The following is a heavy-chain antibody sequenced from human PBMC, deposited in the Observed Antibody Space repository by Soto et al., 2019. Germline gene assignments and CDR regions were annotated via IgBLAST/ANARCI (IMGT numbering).Heavy chain of an antibody. Sequence: QVQLVESGGGVVQPGRSLRLSCAASGFTFSSYGMHWVRQAPGKGLEWVAVIWYDGSNKYYADSVKGGFTISRDNSKNKLYRQMNRLRAEDTAVYYCARDTVDYGGNSVGRPLDYWGQGTLVTVSS. CDR2: IWYDGSNK. V-gene: IGHV3-33*01. D-gene: IGHD4-17*01. CDR1: GFTFSSYG. CDR3: ARDTVDYGGNSVGRPLDY. J-gene: IGHJ4*02.